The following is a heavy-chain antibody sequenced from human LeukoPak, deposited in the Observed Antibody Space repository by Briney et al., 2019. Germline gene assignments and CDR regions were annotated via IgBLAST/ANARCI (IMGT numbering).Heavy chain of an antibody. CDR3: ARGLRNYGNDY. CDR2: INHSGST. V-gene: IGHV4-34*01. Sequence: SETLSLTCAVYGGSFSGYYWSWIRQPPGKGLEWIGEINHSGSTNYNPSLKSRVTISVDTSKNQSSLKLSSVTAADTAVYYCARGLRNYGNDYWGQGTLVTVSS. CDR1: GGSFSGYY. D-gene: IGHD4-17*01. J-gene: IGHJ4*02.